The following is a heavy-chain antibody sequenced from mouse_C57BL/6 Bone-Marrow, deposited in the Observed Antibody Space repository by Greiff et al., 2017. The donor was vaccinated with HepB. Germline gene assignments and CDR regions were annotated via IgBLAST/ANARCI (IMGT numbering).Heavy chain of an antibody. J-gene: IGHJ2*01. CDR1: GYTFTSYW. CDR2: IHPNSGST. Sequence: VQLQQPGAELVKPGASVKLSCKASGYTFTSYWMHWVKQRPGQGLEWIGMIHPNSGSTNYNEKFKSKATLTVDKSSSTAYMQLSSLTSEDSAVYYCARDYSNYKYYFDYWGQGTTLTVSS. V-gene: IGHV1-64*01. D-gene: IGHD2-5*01. CDR3: ARDYSNYKYYFDY.